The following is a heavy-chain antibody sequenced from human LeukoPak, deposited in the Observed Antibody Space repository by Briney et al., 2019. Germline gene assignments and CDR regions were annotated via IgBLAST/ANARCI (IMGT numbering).Heavy chain of an antibody. V-gene: IGHV1-2*02. D-gene: IGHD6-13*01. CDR3: ARDHSSSGQLFDY. J-gene: IGHJ4*02. CDR2: INPNSGGT. CDR1: GYTFTGYY. Sequence: ASVKVSCKASGYTFTGYYMHWVRQAPGQGLEWMGWINPNSGGTNYAQKFQGRVTMTTDTSTSTAYMELRSLTSDDTAVYYCARDHSSSGQLFDYWGQGTLVTVSS.